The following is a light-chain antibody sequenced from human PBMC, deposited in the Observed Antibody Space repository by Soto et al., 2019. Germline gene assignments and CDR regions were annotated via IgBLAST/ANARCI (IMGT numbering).Light chain of an antibody. CDR2: KGT. Sequence: QAVVAQPASVSGSPGQSITISCTGTSDDVGAYNSVSWYQQLPHKAPQVILYKGTQRPSGVSSRFSGSTSGNAASLTISGLQADDEADYFCCSSASESTYVFGTGTKVTVL. V-gene: IGLV2-23*01. J-gene: IGLJ1*01. CDR3: CSSASESTYV. CDR1: SDDVGAYNS.